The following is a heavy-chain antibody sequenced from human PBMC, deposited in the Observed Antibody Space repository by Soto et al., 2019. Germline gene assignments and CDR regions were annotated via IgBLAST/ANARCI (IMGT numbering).Heavy chain of an antibody. CDR2: IIPILGIA. CDR1: GGTFSSYT. Sequence: QVQLVQSGAEVKKPGSSVKVSCKASGGTFSSYTISWVRQAPGQGLEWMGRIIPILGIANYAQKFQGRVTITADNATSTAYMELSSVRCEDTAGYFCARGQAGWRFGYWGQGTLVPVSS. CDR3: ARGQAGWRFGY. J-gene: IGHJ4*02. V-gene: IGHV1-69*02. D-gene: IGHD6-19*01.